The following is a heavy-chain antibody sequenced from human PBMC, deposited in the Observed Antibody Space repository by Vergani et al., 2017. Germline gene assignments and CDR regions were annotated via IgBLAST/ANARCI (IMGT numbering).Heavy chain of an antibody. CDR3: ARLSLPRMTLNWFGP. V-gene: IGHV5-51*01. CDR2: IFPDDSDT. CDR1: GYSFNTYW. J-gene: IGHJ5*02. Sequence: EVQLVQSGAEMKKPGESLKISCQTSGYSFNTYWIAWVRQRPGKGLEWMGAIFPDDSDTRYNPSFQGQVAISADRSTNIAYLQWSSLKASDSAMYYCARLSLPRMTLNWFGPWGQGTLVTDSS.